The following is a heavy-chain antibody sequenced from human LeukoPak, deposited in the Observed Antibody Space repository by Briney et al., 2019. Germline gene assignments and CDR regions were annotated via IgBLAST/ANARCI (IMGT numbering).Heavy chain of an antibody. CDR3: ARVLDDSSGYGAHCYYYYYMDV. Sequence: SQTLSLTCTVSGGSISSGDYYWSWIRQPPGKGLEWIGYIYYSGSTYYNPSLKSRVTISVDTSKNQFSLKLSSVTAADTAVYYCARVLDDSSGYGAHCYYYYYMDVWGKGTTVTVSS. J-gene: IGHJ6*03. D-gene: IGHD3-22*01. CDR2: IYYSGST. CDR1: GGSISSGDYY. V-gene: IGHV4-30-4*08.